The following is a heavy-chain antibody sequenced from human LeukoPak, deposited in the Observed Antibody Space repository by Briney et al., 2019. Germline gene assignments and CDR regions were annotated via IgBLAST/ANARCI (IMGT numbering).Heavy chain of an antibody. CDR2: IYHSGST. CDR1: GVSFSGFY. D-gene: IGHD3-3*01. V-gene: IGHV4-34*01. J-gene: IGHJ5*02. CDR3: ARAGYGDFWSAYYSAKSGNNWFDL. Sequence: SETLSLTCAVYGVSFSGFYWRWLRQPPGKGREWFVEIYHSGSTNYNPSLKRRVTISVDTSKNQCSLKLSSVTAADTAVYYCARAGYGDFWSAYYSAKSGNNWFDLWGQGTLVTVSS.